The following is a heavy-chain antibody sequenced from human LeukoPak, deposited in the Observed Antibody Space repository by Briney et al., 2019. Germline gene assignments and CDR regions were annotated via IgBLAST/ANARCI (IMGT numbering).Heavy chain of an antibody. J-gene: IGHJ4*02. V-gene: IGHV4-4*07. CDR3: ARGYGLGYCSSTSCYQYFDY. CDR2: IYTSGST. D-gene: IGHD2-2*01. Sequence: SETLSLTCTVSGGSISSYYWSWIRQPAGKGLEWIGRIYTSGSTNYNPSLKSRVTMSVDTSKNQFSLKLSSVTAADTAVYYCARGYGLGYCSSTSCYQYFDYWGQGTLVTVSS. CDR1: GGSISSYY.